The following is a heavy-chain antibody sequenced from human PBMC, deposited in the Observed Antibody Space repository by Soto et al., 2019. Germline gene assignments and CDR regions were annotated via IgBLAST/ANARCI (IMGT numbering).Heavy chain of an antibody. J-gene: IGHJ1*01. CDR1: GYIFSSYG. CDR3: ATASGTVAGTRYFQH. Sequence: GASVKVSCKASGYIFSSYGFTWVRQAPGQGLEWMGWISAYNGNTDYAQKFQGRVTVTTDTSMSTAYMELRSLRSDDTAVYYCATASGTVAGTRYFQHWGQGTLVTVSS. CDR2: ISAYNGNT. V-gene: IGHV1-18*01. D-gene: IGHD6-19*01.